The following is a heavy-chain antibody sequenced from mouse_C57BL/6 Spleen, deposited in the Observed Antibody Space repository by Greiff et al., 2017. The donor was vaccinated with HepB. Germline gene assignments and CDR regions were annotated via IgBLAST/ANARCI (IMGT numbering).Heavy chain of an antibody. J-gene: IGHJ2*01. V-gene: IGHV5-6*02. D-gene: IGHD1-1*01. CDR2: ISSGGSYT. CDR3: ARRGGYYYGSSQYYFDY. CDR1: GFTFSSYG. Sequence: EVMLVESGGDLVKPGGSLKLSCAASGFTFSSYGMSWVRQTPDKRLEWVATISSGGSYTYYTDSVKGRFTISRDNAKHTMYLQMGSLKSEDTAMYYCARRGGYYYGSSQYYFDYWGQGTTLTVSS.